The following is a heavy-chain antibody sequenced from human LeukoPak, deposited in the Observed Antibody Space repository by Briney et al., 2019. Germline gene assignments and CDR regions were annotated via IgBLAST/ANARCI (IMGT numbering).Heavy chain of an antibody. CDR2: INPKSGGT. CDR3: ATWSSSWSAFDL. D-gene: IGHD6-13*01. CDR1: GYTFTGYY. V-gene: IGHV1-2*02. Sequence: ASVKVSCKASGYTFTGYYIHWVRQAPGQGLEWMGWINPKSGGTNYAQKFQGRVTMTRDTSISTAYMELSRLRSDDTALYYCATWSSSWSAFDLWGQGTMVAVSS. J-gene: IGHJ3*01.